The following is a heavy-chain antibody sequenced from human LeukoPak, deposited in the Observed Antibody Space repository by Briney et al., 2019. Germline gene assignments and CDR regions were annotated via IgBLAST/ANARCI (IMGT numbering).Heavy chain of an antibody. D-gene: IGHD3-3*01. CDR3: AKGDFWSGLDY. J-gene: IGHJ4*02. Sequence: HTGGSLRLSCAASGFTFDDYTMHWVRHAPGKGLEWVSGISWNSGSIGYADSVKGRFTISRDNAKNSLYLQMNSLRAEDMALYYCAKGDFWSGLDYWGQGTLVTVSS. CDR1: GFTFDDYT. CDR2: ISWNSGSI. V-gene: IGHV3-9*03.